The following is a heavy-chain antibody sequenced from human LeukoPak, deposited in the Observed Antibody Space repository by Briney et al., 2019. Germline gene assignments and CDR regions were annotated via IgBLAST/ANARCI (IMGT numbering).Heavy chain of an antibody. Sequence: PGGSLRLSCAASGFTFSTYPMHWVRQAPGKGLEWLAVLSYDATTYFYAGSVKGRFAISRDSSKNTLYLEMNSLTAEDTAIYYCARDALRRSASHTFPGNWGQGTLVTVSS. V-gene: IGHV3-30*09. D-gene: IGHD3-3*01. CDR3: ARDALRRSASHTFPGN. CDR1: GFTFSTYP. J-gene: IGHJ4*02. CDR2: LSYDATTY.